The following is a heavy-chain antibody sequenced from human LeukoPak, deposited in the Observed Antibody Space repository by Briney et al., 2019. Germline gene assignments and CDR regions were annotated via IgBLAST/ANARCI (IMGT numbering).Heavy chain of an antibody. CDR3: ARALGSGRRHDAFDI. Sequence: GGSLRLSCAASGFTFTNYPMHWVRQAPGKGLEYVSAISNNGGATYYANSVEDRFTISRDNSKNTLYLQMGSLRAEDMAVYYCARALGSGRRHDAFDIWGQGTMVTVSS. CDR2: ISNNGGAT. J-gene: IGHJ3*02. D-gene: IGHD2-15*01. V-gene: IGHV3-64*01. CDR1: GFTFTNYP.